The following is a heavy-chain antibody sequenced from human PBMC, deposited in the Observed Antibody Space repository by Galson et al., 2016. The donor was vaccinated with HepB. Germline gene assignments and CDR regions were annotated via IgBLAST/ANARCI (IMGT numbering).Heavy chain of an antibody. V-gene: IGHV1-18*01. Sequence: SVKVSCKASGYTFTTSGISWVRQAPGQGLEWMGWISTYSGNTKYAQKFQGGLTLTTDSSTTTAYMELRSLRFDDTALYYCAREVQYRFDSWGQGTLVTVPS. CDR1: GYTFTTSG. CDR3: AREVQYRFDS. J-gene: IGHJ4*02. CDR2: ISTYSGNT. D-gene: IGHD2/OR15-2a*01.